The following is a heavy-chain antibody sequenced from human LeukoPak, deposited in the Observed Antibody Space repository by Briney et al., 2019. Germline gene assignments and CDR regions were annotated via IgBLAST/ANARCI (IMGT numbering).Heavy chain of an antibody. V-gene: IGHV3-74*01. CDR1: GFTFSSYW. D-gene: IGHD6-13*01. CDR3: ASSKYSSSWYTVGY. J-gene: IGHJ4*02. CDR2: INTDGSST. Sequence: GGSPRLSCAASGFTFSSYWMHWVRQAPGKGLVWVSHINTDGSSTTYADSVKGRFTISRDNAKNTLFLQMNSLRAEDTAVYYCASSKYSSSWYTVGYWGQGTLVTVSS.